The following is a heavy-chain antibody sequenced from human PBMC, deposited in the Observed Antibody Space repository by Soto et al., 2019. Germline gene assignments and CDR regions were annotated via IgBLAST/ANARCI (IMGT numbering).Heavy chain of an antibody. D-gene: IGHD3-3*01. CDR1: VGSITNYY. J-gene: IGHJ4*02. CDR2: MYYSGNT. CDR3: VRGLSEWGRIEF. Sequence: SETLSLTCTFSVGSITNYYWSCIRQPPGKRLEYIGYMYYSGNTYYNPSLKSRVTISGDASKNQFSLKLRSVTAADTAVYYCVRGLSEWGRIEFWGQATLVIVSS. V-gene: IGHV4-59*01.